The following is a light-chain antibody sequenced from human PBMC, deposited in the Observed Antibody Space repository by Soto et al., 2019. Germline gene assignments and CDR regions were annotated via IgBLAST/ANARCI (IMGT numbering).Light chain of an antibody. CDR1: HGVSGW. Sequence: IQMTQSPSSVSASVGDTVTLSCQTSHGVSGWLAWYQQKPGKAPTLLIYTVSNLQSGVPSRFRRSGSGTDFSLTITNLQPEDFATYFCQQGKTFPFTFGPGTKVEVK. CDR2: TVS. J-gene: IGKJ3*01. V-gene: IGKV1-12*01. CDR3: QQGKTFPFT.